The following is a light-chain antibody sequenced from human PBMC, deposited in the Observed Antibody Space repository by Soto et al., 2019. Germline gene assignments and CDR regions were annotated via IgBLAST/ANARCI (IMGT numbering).Light chain of an antibody. CDR1: QSLTSSY. V-gene: IGKV3-20*01. Sequence: EIVLTKSPGTLSLSPGERATLSCSASQSLTSSYLAWYQQKPGQAPRLLIYGASSRATGIPDRFSGSGSGTDFTLTISRLEPEDFAVYYCQQYEGSPPSLTFGQGTKLEIK. J-gene: IGKJ2*01. CDR3: QQYEGSPPSLT. CDR2: GAS.